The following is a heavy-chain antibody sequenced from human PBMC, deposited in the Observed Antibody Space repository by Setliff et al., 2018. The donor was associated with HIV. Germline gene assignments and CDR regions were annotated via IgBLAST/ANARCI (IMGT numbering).Heavy chain of an antibody. V-gene: IGHV4-30-4*08. CDR3: ARIDGEAADTNY. Sequence: KTSETLSLTCTVSGGSITSGDYHWSWIRQPPGKGLEWIGYIYYTGSTYYNPSLKSRLTISIDTSKNQSSLKLRSVTAADTAVYYCARIDGEAADTNYWGQGTLVTVSS. J-gene: IGHJ4*02. D-gene: IGHD6-13*01. CDR1: GGSITSGDYH. CDR2: IYYTGST.